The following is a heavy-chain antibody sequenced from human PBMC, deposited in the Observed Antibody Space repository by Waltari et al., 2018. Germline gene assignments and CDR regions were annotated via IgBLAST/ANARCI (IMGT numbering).Heavy chain of an antibody. V-gene: IGHV4-59*01. D-gene: IGHD2-15*01. CDR3: ARVAVVTHLYWYFDL. J-gene: IGHJ2*01. Sequence: QVQLQESGPGLVKPSETLSLTCTVSGGSISSYYWSWLRQPPGKGLEWIGYIYYSGSTNYNPSLKSRVTISVDTSKNQFSLKLSSVTAADTAVYYCARVAVVTHLYWYFDLWGRGTLVTVSS. CDR1: GGSISSYY. CDR2: IYYSGST.